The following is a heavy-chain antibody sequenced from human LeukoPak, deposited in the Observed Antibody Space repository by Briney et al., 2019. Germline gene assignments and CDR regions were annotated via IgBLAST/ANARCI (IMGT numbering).Heavy chain of an antibody. CDR1: GYTFTSYY. CDR2: INPSGGST. J-gene: IGHJ4*02. V-gene: IGHV1-46*01. CDR3: ASSTVTMYYFDY. D-gene: IGHD4-17*01. Sequence: GASVKVSCEASGYTFTSYYMHWVRQAPGQGLEWMGIINPSGGSTSYAQKFQGRVTMTRDTSTSTVYMELSSLRSADTAVYYCASSTVTMYYFDYWGQGTLVTVSS.